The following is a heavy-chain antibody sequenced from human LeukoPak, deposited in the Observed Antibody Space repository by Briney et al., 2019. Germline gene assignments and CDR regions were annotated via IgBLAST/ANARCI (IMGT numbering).Heavy chain of an antibody. CDR3: ASKGQKLEYDYVWVPFDY. Sequence: HPGGSLRLSCAASGFSFIRYAMHWVRQAPGKGLEWVAVIWYDGSNKYYADSVKGRFTISRDNSKNTLYLQMNSLRAEDTAVYYCASKGQKLEYDYVWVPFDYWGQGTLVTVSS. J-gene: IGHJ4*02. CDR2: IWYDGSNK. CDR1: GFSFIRYA. D-gene: IGHD3-16*01. V-gene: IGHV3-33*01.